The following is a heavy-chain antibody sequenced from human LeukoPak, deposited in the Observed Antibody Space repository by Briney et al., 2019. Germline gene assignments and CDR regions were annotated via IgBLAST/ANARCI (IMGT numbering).Heavy chain of an antibody. CDR3: AKESDFVY. Sequence: GGSLRLSCAASGFTFSNYDMHWVRQAPGKGLEWVAVISYDGTNKYYADSVKGRFTISRDNSKSTLYLQMNNLRAEDTAVYYCAKESDFVYWGQGTLVTVSS. CDR1: GFTFSNYD. J-gene: IGHJ4*02. V-gene: IGHV3-30*18. CDR2: ISYDGTNK. D-gene: IGHD3-3*01.